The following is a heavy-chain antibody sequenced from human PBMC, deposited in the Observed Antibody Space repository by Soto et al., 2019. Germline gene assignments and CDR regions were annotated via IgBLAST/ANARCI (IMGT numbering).Heavy chain of an antibody. CDR2: ISSSSSTI. Sequence: GGSLRLSCAASGFTFSSYSMNWVRQAPGKGLEWVSYISSSSSTIYYADSVKGRFTISRDNAKNSLYLQMNSLRDEDTAVYYCARDYDYVWGSYRSFDYWGQGTLVTVSS. D-gene: IGHD3-16*02. V-gene: IGHV3-48*02. J-gene: IGHJ4*02. CDR1: GFTFSSYS. CDR3: ARDYDYVWGSYRSFDY.